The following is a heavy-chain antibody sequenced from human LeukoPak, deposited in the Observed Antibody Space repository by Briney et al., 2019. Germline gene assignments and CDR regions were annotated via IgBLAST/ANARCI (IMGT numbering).Heavy chain of an antibody. D-gene: IGHD5-12*01. CDR2: ISSSSSYI. Sequence: PGGSLRLSCAASGFTFSSYSMNWVRQAPGKGLEWVSSISSSSSYIYYADSVKGRFTISRDNAKNSLYLQMNSLRAEDTAVYYCARAGDIVATPAPYYYYMDVWGKGTTVTISS. CDR1: GFTFSSYS. CDR3: ARAGDIVATPAPYYYYMDV. J-gene: IGHJ6*03. V-gene: IGHV3-21*01.